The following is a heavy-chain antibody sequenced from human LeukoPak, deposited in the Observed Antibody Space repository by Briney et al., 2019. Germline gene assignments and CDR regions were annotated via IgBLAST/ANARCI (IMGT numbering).Heavy chain of an antibody. Sequence: PGGSLRLSCAASGFTFSSYSMNWVRQAPGKGLEWVSSISSSSSYIYYADSVKGRFTISRDNAKNSLYLQMNSLRAEDTAVYYCARAPAELDLFWDYWGQGTLVTVSS. CDR3: ARAPAELDLFWDY. D-gene: IGHD1-7*01. J-gene: IGHJ4*02. V-gene: IGHV3-21*01. CDR1: GFTFSSYS. CDR2: ISSSSSYI.